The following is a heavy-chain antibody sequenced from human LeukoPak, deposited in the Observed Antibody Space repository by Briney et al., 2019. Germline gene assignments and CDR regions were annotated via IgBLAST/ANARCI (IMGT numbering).Heavy chain of an antibody. CDR1: GDSISSTNYF. J-gene: IGHJ4*02. CDR2: IYYSGST. Sequence: SETLSLTCTVSGDSISSTNYFWGWIRQPPGKGLEWIGSIYYSGSTYYNPSLESRATISVDTSKNQFSLKLSSVTAADTAVYYCARNLRYFDWLLSFFDYWGQGTLVTVSS. CDR3: ARNLRYFDWLLSFFDY. V-gene: IGHV4-39*01. D-gene: IGHD3-9*01.